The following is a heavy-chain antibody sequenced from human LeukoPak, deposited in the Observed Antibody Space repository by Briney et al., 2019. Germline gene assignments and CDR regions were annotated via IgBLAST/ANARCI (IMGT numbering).Heavy chain of an antibody. V-gene: IGHV3-30*01. Sequence: QPGRSLRLSCAASGFTSSSYAMHWVRQAPGKGLEWVAVISYDGSNKYYADSVKGRFAISRDDSKNTLYLQMNSLRAEDTAVYYCARGSASYYHSSGYSPFDYWGQGTLVTVSS. CDR2: ISYDGSNK. D-gene: IGHD3-22*01. J-gene: IGHJ4*02. CDR3: ARGSASYYHSSGYSPFDY. CDR1: GFTSSSYA.